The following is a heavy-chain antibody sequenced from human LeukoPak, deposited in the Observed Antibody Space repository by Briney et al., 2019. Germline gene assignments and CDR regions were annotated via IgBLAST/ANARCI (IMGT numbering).Heavy chain of an antibody. CDR1: GYTLTDYY. D-gene: IGHD3-22*01. V-gene: IGHV1-46*01. J-gene: IGHJ4*02. CDR3: AREQAYDSSGYYYENYFDY. CDR2: INPSGGST. Sequence: ASVKVSCKASGYTLTDYYMHWVRQAPGQGLEWMGIINPSGGSTSYAQKFQGRVTMTRDTSTSTVYMELSSLRSEDTAVYYCAREQAYDSSGYYYENYFDYWGQGTLVTVSS.